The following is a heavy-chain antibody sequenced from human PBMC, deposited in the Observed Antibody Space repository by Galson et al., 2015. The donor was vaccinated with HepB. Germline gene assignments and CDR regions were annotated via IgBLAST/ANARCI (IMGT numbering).Heavy chain of an antibody. Sequence: SLRLSCAASGFTFSSYGLHWVRQAPGKGLDWVAVISHDGSGQYYVDSVKGRFTISRDNAKNSLYLQMNSLRAEDTAVYYCASSGYSGYDRGFDYWGQGTLVTVSS. CDR1: GFTFSSYG. CDR2: ISHDGSGQ. V-gene: IGHV3-30*03. CDR3: ASSGYSGYDRGFDY. J-gene: IGHJ4*02. D-gene: IGHD5-12*01.